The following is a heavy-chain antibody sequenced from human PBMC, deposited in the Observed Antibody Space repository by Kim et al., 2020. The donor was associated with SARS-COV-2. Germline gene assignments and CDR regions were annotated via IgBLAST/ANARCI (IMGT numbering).Heavy chain of an antibody. Sequence: SETLSLTCTVSGGSISSSSYYWGWIRQPPGKGLEWIGSIYYSGSTYYNPSLKSRVTISVDTSKNQFSLKLSSVTAADTAVYYCARGPSGYDSIAYWGQGTLVTVSS. CDR2: IYYSGST. V-gene: IGHV4-39*07. J-gene: IGHJ4*02. D-gene: IGHD5-12*01. CDR1: GGSISSSSYY. CDR3: ARGPSGYDSIAY.